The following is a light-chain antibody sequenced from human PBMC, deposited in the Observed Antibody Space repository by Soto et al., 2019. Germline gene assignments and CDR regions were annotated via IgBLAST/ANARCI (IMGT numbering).Light chain of an antibody. CDR2: AAS. J-gene: IGKJ5*01. Sequence: DIQMTQSPSSLSASVGDRVTITCRASQSISSYLNWYQRKTGKAXKLLIYAASSLQSGVPSRFSGSGSGTDFTLTISTLQPEDFATYYCQQSYSTTFGQGTRLEIK. CDR1: QSISSY. CDR3: QQSYSTT. V-gene: IGKV1-39*01.